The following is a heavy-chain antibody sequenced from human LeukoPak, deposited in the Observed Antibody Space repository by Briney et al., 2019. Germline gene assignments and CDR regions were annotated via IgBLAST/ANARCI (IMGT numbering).Heavy chain of an antibody. V-gene: IGHV3-33*01. Sequence: GGSLRLSCVVSGFTFRSYGMQWFRQAPGRGREWVAVIGYEGSKKSYADTVKGRFTISRDNSKNTLYLQMDSLRAEDTGVYYCARVAGESGWYRDYYYGMDVWGQGTTVTVSS. CDR3: ARVAGESGWYRDYYYGMDV. D-gene: IGHD6-13*01. CDR2: IGYEGSKK. CDR1: GFTFRSYG. J-gene: IGHJ6*02.